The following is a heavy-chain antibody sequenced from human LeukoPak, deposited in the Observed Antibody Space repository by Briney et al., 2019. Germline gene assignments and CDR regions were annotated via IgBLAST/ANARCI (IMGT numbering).Heavy chain of an antibody. CDR1: GLTFSSYA. Sequence: PGGSLRLSCEGSGLTFSSYAMSWVRQAPGKGLEWVSAISGSGGSTYYADSVKGRFTISRDNSKNTLYLQMNSLRAEDTAVYYCVCVEEGYSGYDFDYWGQGTLVTVSS. D-gene: IGHD5-12*01. V-gene: IGHV3-23*01. CDR3: VCVEEGYSGYDFDY. J-gene: IGHJ4*02. CDR2: ISGSGGST.